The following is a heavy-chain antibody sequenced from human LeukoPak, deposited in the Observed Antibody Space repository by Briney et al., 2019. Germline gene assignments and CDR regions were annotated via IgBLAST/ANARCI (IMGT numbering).Heavy chain of an antibody. CDR3: ARGLSTGREDYFDF. D-gene: IGHD1-1*01. Sequence: PSETLSVTCSVSGASVSDGSYYWSWIRQPPGKGVEWIGFLYYSGRTNYSPSLSGRVSTSIDTSKNHFSLNLTSVTAADTAVYYCARGLSTGREDYFDFRGQGTLVSVSS. CDR2: LYYSGRT. V-gene: IGHV4-61*03. CDR1: GASVSDGSYY. J-gene: IGHJ4*02.